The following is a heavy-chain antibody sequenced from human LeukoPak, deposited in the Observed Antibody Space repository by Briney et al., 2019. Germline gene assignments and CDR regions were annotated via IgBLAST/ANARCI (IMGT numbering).Heavy chain of an antibody. V-gene: IGHV3-23*01. CDR1: GFTFSSYA. CDR3: AKDSSRSNYYFGMDV. J-gene: IGHJ6*02. CDR2: ISGSGDST. Sequence: GGSLRLSCAASGFTFSSYAMSWVRQAPGKGLEWVSAISGSGDSTYYADSVKGRFTISRDNSKNTLYLQMNSLRAEDTAVYYCAKDSSRSNYYFGMDVWGQGTTVTVSS. D-gene: IGHD6-13*01.